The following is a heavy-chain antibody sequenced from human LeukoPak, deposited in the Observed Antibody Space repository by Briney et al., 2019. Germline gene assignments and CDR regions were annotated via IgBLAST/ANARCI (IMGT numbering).Heavy chain of an antibody. D-gene: IGHD5-18*01. CDR3: ARGGYSYGPYYFDY. CDR1: GFTVSSNY. J-gene: IGHJ4*02. V-gene: IGHV3-66*01. Sequence: PGGSLRLSCAASGFTVSSNYMNWVRLVPGKGLEWVSVIYSGGSTYYADSVKRRFTISRDNSKNTLYLQMNSLRAEDTAVYYCARGGYSYGPYYFDYWGQGTLVTVSS. CDR2: IYSGGST.